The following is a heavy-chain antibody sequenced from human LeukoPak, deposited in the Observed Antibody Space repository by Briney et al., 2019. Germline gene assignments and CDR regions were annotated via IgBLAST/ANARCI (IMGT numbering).Heavy chain of an antibody. Sequence: HPGGSLILSCAASGFIFSSYTMNWVRQAPGKGLEWVSYISSRGDTIYYADSVRGRFTLYRDNAKNSLYLQMNSLRAEDTAVYYCARGYASAWCDYWGQGALVTVSS. CDR3: ARGYASAWCDY. CDR1: GFIFSSYT. D-gene: IGHD6-19*01. CDR2: ISSRGDTI. J-gene: IGHJ4*02. V-gene: IGHV3-48*03.